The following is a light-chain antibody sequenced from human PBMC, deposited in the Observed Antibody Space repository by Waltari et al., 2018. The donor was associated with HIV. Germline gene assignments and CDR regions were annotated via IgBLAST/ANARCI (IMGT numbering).Light chain of an antibody. CDR1: SSDVGGYQS. V-gene: IGLV2-14*01. Sequence: QSALTQPASVSGSPGQSITISCTGTSSDVGGYQSVCWYQHHPGKAPKLMIYEVSNRPSGVSDRFSGSKSGNTASLTISGLQAEDEADYYCYSYTTRSTWVFGTGTKVTVL. CDR3: YSYTTRSTWV. CDR2: EVS. J-gene: IGLJ1*01.